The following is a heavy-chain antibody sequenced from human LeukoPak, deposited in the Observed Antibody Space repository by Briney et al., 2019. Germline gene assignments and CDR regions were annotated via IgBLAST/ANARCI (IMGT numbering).Heavy chain of an antibody. CDR1: GFTFSSYL. D-gene: IGHD4-11*01. CDR3: AREGLPLQREFDY. Sequence: GGSLRLSCAASGFTFSSYLMNWVRQAPGKGLEWVSYISSSGSTIYYADSVKGRFTISRDNAKNSLYLQMNSLRAEDTAVYYCAREGLPLQREFDYWGQGTLVTVSS. J-gene: IGHJ4*02. V-gene: IGHV3-48*03. CDR2: ISSSGSTI.